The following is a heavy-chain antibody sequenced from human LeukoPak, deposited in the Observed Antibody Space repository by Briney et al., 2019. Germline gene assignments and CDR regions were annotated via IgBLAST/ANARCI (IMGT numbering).Heavy chain of an antibody. V-gene: IGHV4-30-2*01. Sequence: SETLSLTCAVSGGSISSGDYSWSWIRQPPGKGLKWIGYIYHSGSTLYNPSLKSRVTISIDRSKNQFSLRPSSVTAADTAVYYCAADYGSGSYRFDYWGQGTLVTVSS. CDR1: GGSISSGDYS. D-gene: IGHD3-10*01. CDR3: AADYGSGSYRFDY. CDR2: IYHSGST. J-gene: IGHJ4*02.